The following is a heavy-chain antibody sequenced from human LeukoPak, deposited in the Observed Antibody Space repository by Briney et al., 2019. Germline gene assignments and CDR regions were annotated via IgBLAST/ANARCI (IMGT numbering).Heavy chain of an antibody. D-gene: IGHD6-19*01. CDR2: INPSGGST. V-gene: IGHV1-46*01. Sequence: ASVKVSCKASGYXFTSYYMHWVRQAPGQGLKWMGIINPSGGSTSYAQKFQGRVTMTRDTSTSTVYTELSSLRSEDTAVYYCARDKDSSGSTRRYYFDYWGQGTLVTVSS. CDR1: GYXFTSYY. CDR3: ARDKDSSGSTRRYYFDY. J-gene: IGHJ4*02.